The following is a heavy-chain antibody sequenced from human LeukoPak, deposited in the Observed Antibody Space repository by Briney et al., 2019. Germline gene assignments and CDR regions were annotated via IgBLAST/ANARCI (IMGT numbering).Heavy chain of an antibody. D-gene: IGHD3-10*01. CDR1: GFTFDDYA. CDR2: ISWNSGSI. V-gene: IGHV3-9*01. Sequence: PGRSLRLSCAASGFTFDDYAMHWVRQAPGKGLEWVSGISWNSGSIGYADSVKGRFTISRDNAKNSLYLQMNSLRAEDTALYYCAKVRGSGSYAETPFDYWGQGTLVTVSS. J-gene: IGHJ4*02. CDR3: AKVRGSGSYAETPFDY.